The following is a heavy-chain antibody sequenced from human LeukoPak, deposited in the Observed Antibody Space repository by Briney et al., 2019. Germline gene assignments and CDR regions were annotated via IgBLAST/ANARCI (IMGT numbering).Heavy chain of an antibody. J-gene: IGHJ3*02. CDR2: SDPEDGET. V-gene: IGHV1-24*01. CDR1: GHTLTGLA. D-gene: IGHD3-16*01. Sequence: ASVKVSCKVSGHTLTGLAMHWVRQGIGKGLEWMGGSDPEDGETIYAQKFKGRVTMTEDTATDTAYMELRSLRSEDTAVYYCAYRPPGDESFDIWGQGTLVTVSS. CDR3: AYRPPGDESFDI.